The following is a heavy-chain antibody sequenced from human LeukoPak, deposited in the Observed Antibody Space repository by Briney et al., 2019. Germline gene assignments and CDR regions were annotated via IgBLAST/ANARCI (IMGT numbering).Heavy chain of an antibody. CDR3: AATSYCSSTSCYLPPPFDY. CDR2: IVVGSGNT. D-gene: IGHD2-2*01. CDR1: GFTFTISA. Sequence: ASVKVSCXASGFTFTISAMQWVRQARGQRLEWIAWIVVGSGNTNYAQKFQERVTITRDMSTSTAYMELSSLRSEDTAVYYGAATSYCSSTSCYLPPPFDYWGQGTLVTVSS. V-gene: IGHV1-58*02. J-gene: IGHJ4*02.